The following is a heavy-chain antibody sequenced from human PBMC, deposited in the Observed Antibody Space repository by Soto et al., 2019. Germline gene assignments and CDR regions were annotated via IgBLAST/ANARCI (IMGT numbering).Heavy chain of an antibody. CDR2: IYATGTT. CDR3: VRDGTKTLRDWFDP. D-gene: IGHD1-1*01. V-gene: IGHV4-4*07. CDR1: RASISGFY. Sequence: SETLSHTCTVSRASISGFYWSWIRKSAGKGLAWIGRIYATGTTDYNPSIKSRVMMSVDTSKKQFSLKLRSVTAADTAVYYCVRDGTKTLRDWFDPWGQGISVTVS. J-gene: IGHJ5*02.